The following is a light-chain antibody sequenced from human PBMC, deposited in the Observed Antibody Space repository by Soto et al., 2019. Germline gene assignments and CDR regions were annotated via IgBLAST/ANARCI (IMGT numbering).Light chain of an antibody. CDR1: QSISSY. J-gene: IGKJ2*01. Sequence: DIQMTQSPSSLSASVGDRVTITCRASQSISSYLNWYQQKPGKAPKLLIYAASSLQSGVPSRFSGSGSGTDFTINISSLQPEDFATYYCQQSYSTPRYTFGQGTKLEIK. V-gene: IGKV1-39*01. CDR3: QQSYSTPRYT. CDR2: AAS.